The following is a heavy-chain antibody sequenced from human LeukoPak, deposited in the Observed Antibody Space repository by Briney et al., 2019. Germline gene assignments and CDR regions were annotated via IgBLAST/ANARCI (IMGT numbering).Heavy chain of an antibody. CDR2: VSGSGDST. V-gene: IGHV3-23*01. CDR1: GFTFSNYA. CDR3: AKDLSQWFPFDY. Sequence: GGSLRLSCAASGFTFSNYAMNWVRQAPGKGLEWVSVVSGSGDSTYYADSVKGRFTISRDNSKNTLYLQMNSLRAEDTAVYFCAKDLSQWFPFDYWGQGTLVTVSS. J-gene: IGHJ4*02. D-gene: IGHD3-10*01.